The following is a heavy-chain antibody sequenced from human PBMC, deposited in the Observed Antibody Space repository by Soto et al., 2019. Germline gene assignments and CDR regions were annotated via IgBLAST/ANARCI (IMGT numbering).Heavy chain of an antibody. J-gene: IGHJ5*02. Sequence: QVQLVQSGAEVKKPGSSVKVSCKASGGTFSSYGISWVRQAPGQGLEWMGGIIPAFRKANYAQKFQGRVTITADESTSTADMELSSLRSEDTAVYYCARDRGTAAAGSGGNWLDPWVQGTLVTVSS. D-gene: IGHD6-13*01. CDR1: GGTFSSYG. V-gene: IGHV1-69*01. CDR3: ARDRGTAAAGSGGNWLDP. CDR2: IIPAFRKA.